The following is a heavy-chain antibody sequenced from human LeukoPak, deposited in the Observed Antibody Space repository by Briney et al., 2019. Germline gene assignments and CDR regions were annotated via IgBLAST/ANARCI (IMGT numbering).Heavy chain of an antibody. Sequence: ASVKVSCKAPADAFTGYYIHWVRQAPGQGLEWMGWLNPYSGGAKYAQKFQGRVTLTGDTSISTAYLGLSSLRPDDTAIYYRARAPGNWNFRLDPWGQGTLVTVSS. CDR3: ARAPGNWNFRLDP. CDR2: LNPYSGGA. D-gene: IGHD1-1*01. CDR1: ADAFTGYY. V-gene: IGHV1-2*02. J-gene: IGHJ5*02.